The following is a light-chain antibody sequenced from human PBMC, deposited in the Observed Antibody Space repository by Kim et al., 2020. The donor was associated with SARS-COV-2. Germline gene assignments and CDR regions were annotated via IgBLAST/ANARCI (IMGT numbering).Light chain of an antibody. V-gene: IGKV3-15*01. J-gene: IGKJ1*01. Sequence: VLMTQSPDTLSASPGERVVLSCRAAESIGSNLAWYQQKAGLPPRILVYGASVRATDTPARFTGSGFGTEFTLTIDTLHSEDLGIYYCQQYSQWPPWTFGHGTKVDIK. CDR1: ESIGSN. CDR2: GAS. CDR3: QQYSQWPPWT.